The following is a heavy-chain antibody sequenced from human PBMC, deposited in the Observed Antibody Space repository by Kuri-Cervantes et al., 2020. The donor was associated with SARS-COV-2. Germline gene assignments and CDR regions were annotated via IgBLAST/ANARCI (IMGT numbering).Heavy chain of an antibody. D-gene: IGHD3-3*01. CDR1: GFTFSNYA. CDR3: ARDRRESGYFLYYYYIDV. J-gene: IGHJ6*02. CDR2: IWYDGSNK. Sequence: GGSLRLSCAASGFTFSNYAMHWVRQAPGKGLEWVAVIWYDGSNKFYADSVKGRFTISRDNSKNTLYLQMNSLRAEDTAVYYCARDRRESGYFLYYYYIDVWGQGTTVTVSS. V-gene: IGHV3-33*01.